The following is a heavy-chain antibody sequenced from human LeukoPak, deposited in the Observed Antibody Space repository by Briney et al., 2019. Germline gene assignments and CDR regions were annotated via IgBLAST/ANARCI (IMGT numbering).Heavy chain of an antibody. D-gene: IGHD4-23*01. CDR1: GFTFSTYA. CDR2: IRSKAYGGIT. Sequence: GGSLRLSCAASGFTFSTYAMAWVRQAPGKGLEWVGFIRSKAYGGITEYAASVKGRFTISRDDSKSIAYLQMNSLKTEDTAVYYCTRYGGPNYYYYYGMDVWGQGTTVTVSS. V-gene: IGHV3-49*04. CDR3: TRYGGPNYYYYYGMDV. J-gene: IGHJ6*02.